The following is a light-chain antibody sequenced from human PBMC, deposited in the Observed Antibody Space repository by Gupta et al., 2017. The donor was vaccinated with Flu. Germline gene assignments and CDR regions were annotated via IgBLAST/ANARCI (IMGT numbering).Light chain of an antibody. Sequence: YPDVLSVSPGERVTRSCRASQTVGKYLDWYQQRPGQAPRLLIYDASNRATGIPARFSGSGSGTEYTLTISRRQSEDFAVYYGQQDNNWPAFGQGTKVEI. CDR2: DAS. CDR3: QQDNNWPA. V-gene: IGKV3-15*01. CDR1: QTVGKY. J-gene: IGKJ1*01.